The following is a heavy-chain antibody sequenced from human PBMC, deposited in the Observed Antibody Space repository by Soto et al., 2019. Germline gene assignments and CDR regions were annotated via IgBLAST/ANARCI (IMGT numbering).Heavy chain of an antibody. V-gene: IGHV1-18*01. J-gene: IGHJ6*02. Sequence: GASVKVSCKASGYTFTSYGISWVRQAPGQGLEWMGWISAYNGNTNYAQKLQGRVTMTTDTSTSTAYMELSSLRSEDTAVYYCASWLKEAGIGGSYYYGMDVWGHGTTVTVSS. CDR3: ASWLKEAGIGGSYYYGMDV. CDR2: ISAYNGNT. D-gene: IGHD6-19*01. CDR1: GYTFTSYG.